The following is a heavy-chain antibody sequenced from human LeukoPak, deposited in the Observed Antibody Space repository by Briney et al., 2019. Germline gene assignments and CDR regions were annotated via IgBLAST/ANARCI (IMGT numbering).Heavy chain of an antibody. D-gene: IGHD2-8*01. V-gene: IGHV3-66*01. CDR2: IYTSGST. CDR1: GFTVSSNY. CDR3: TKGLWAGVSAARD. Sequence: GGSLRLSCAASGFTVSSNYMSWVRQAPGKGLEWVSVIYTSGSTYYADSVKGRFTISRDNSQNTLDLQMNSLRTEDTAVYYCTKGLWAGVSAARDWSQGALVTVSS. J-gene: IGHJ4*02.